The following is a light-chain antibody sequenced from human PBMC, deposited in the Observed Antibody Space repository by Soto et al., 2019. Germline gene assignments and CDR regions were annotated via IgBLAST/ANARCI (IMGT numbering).Light chain of an antibody. J-gene: IGKJ1*01. CDR3: QHYNNSPKT. V-gene: IGKV1-27*01. CDR1: QGISNY. Sequence: DIQMTQSPSSLSVSVGDRVTITCRASQGISNYLAWYQQKPGKVPKLLIYAASTLKTGVPARFSGSGSGTDFTLTISSLQSEDVATYYCQHYNNSPKTFGQGTKVEIK. CDR2: AAS.